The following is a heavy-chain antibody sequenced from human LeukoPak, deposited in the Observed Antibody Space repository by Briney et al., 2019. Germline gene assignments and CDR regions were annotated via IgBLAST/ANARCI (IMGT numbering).Heavy chain of an antibody. CDR1: GFTFSSYA. V-gene: IGHV3-23*01. Sequence: GGSLRLSCAASGFTFSSYAMSWVRQAPGKGLEWVSAISGSGGSTYYADSVKGRFTISRDNSKNTLYLQMNSLRAEDTAVYYCAKQKFPYIAATIPDLYFDYWGQGTLVTVSS. CDR3: AKQKFPYIAATIPDLYFDY. J-gene: IGHJ4*02. CDR2: ISGSGGST. D-gene: IGHD5-12*01.